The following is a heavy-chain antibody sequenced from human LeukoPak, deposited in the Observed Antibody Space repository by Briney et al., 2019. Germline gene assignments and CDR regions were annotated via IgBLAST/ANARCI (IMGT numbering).Heavy chain of an antibody. V-gene: IGHV7-4-1*02. CDR2: INTNTGNP. Sequence: ASVKVSCKASGYTFTSYAMNWVRQAPGQGLEWMGWINTNTGNPTYAQGFTGRFVFSLDTSVSTAYLQISSLKADDTAVYYCARGDDLGAVATSDALDIWGQGTMVTVSS. D-gene: IGHD3-16*01. CDR1: GYTFTSYA. J-gene: IGHJ3*02. CDR3: ARGDDLGAVATSDALDI.